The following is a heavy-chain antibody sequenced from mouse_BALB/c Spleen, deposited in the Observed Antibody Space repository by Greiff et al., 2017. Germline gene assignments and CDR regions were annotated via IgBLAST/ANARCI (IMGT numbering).Heavy chain of an antibody. CDR2: INPSNGRT. CDR3: ARKAARYYAMDY. J-gene: IGHJ4*01. D-gene: IGHD3-1*01. CDR1: GYTFTSYW. V-gene: IGHV1S81*02. Sequence: QVQLQQPGAELVKPGASVKLSCKASGYTFTSYWMHWVKQRPGQGLEWIGEINPSNGRTNYNEKFKSKATLTVDKSSSTAYMQLGSLTSEDSAVYYCARKAARYYAMDYWGQGTSVTVSS.